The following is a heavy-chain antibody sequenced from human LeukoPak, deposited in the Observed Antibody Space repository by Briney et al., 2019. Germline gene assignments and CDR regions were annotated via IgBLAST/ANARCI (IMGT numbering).Heavy chain of an antibody. CDR3: VKLVVTEGYGMDV. Sequence: SETLSLTCTVSGGSISSSSYYWGWIRQPPGKGLEWIGSIYYSGSTYYNPSLKSRVTISVDTSKNQFSLKLSSVTAADTAVYYCVKLVVTEGYGMDVWGQGTTVTVSS. D-gene: IGHD2-21*02. J-gene: IGHJ6*02. CDR1: GGSISSSSYY. V-gene: IGHV4-39*01. CDR2: IYYSGST.